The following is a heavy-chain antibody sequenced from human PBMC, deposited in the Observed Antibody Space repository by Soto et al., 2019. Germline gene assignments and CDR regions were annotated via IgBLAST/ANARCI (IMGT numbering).Heavy chain of an antibody. CDR1: GGSISSSSYY. CDR3: ARQGRYSYRQTLDY. J-gene: IGHJ4*02. CDR2: IYYSGST. Sequence: QLQLQESGPGLVKPSETLSLTCTVSGGSISSSSYYWGWIRQPPGKGLEWIGSIYYSGSTYYNPSLKSRVTISVHTSKNQFSLNLSSVTAADTAVYYCARQGRYSYRQTLDYWGQGTLVTVSS. D-gene: IGHD5-18*01. V-gene: IGHV4-39*01.